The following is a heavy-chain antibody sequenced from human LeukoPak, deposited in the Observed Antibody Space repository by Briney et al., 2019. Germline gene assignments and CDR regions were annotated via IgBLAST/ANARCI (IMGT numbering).Heavy chain of an antibody. CDR3: AKDQVLGIVGATYY. V-gene: IGHV3-30*02. CDR1: GFTFSSYG. CDR2: IRYDESNK. Sequence: GGSLRLSCAASGFTFSSYGMHWVRQAPGKGLEWVAFIRYDESNKYYADSVKGRFTISRDNSKNTLYLQMNSLRAEDTAVYYCAKDQVLGIVGATYYWGQGTLVTVSS. J-gene: IGHJ4*02. D-gene: IGHD1-26*01.